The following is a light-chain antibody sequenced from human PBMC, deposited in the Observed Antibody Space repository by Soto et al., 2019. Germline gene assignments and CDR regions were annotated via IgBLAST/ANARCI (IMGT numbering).Light chain of an antibody. CDR2: RDS. CDR1: SSSIGSNY. CDR3: GAWDGSLRGWV. V-gene: IGLV1-47*01. J-gene: IGLJ3*02. Sequence: QSVLTQPPSASGTPGQRVTISCSESSSSIGSNYIYWYQQLPGTAPKLLIYRDSHRPSGVHDRFSGSKSGTSASLAISGVRSEDEADYYCGAWDGSLRGWVFGGGTKLTVL.